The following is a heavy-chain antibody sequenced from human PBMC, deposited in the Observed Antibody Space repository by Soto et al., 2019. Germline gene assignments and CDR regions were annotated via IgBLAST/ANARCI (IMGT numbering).Heavy chain of an antibody. D-gene: IGHD5-18*01. Sequence: SETLSLTCTVSGGSISSSSYYWGLIRQPPGKGLEWIGSIYYSGSTYYNPSLKSRVTISVDTSKNQFSLKLSSVTAADTAVYYCARSSGDSYRPVGFDYWGQGTLVTVSS. CDR1: GGSISSSSYY. CDR2: IYYSGST. J-gene: IGHJ4*02. V-gene: IGHV4-39*01. CDR3: ARSSGDSYRPVGFDY.